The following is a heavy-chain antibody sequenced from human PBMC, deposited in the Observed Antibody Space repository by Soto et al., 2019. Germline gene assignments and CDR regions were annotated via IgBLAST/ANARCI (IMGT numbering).Heavy chain of an antibody. V-gene: IGHV1-8*01. CDR3: ARGVSAGVEY. Sequence: QVQLVQSGAEVREPGASVKVSCKASGYSFTSLDINWVRQTAGQGLEWMGWMQPSTGRTGYAQKFQGRVTMTRDTSIHTAYMELTTLTSDDTALYYCARGVSAGVEYWGQGTLVTVSS. CDR2: MQPSTGRT. D-gene: IGHD1-26*01. CDR1: GYSFTSLD. J-gene: IGHJ4*02.